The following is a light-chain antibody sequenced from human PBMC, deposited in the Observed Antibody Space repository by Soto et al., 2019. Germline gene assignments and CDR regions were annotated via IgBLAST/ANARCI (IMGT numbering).Light chain of an antibody. Sequence: IQMTQSPSPVSASVGDRVTITCRASQSISSSLAWYQQKPGKAPKVLIYDASSLDSGVPSRFSGSGYGTEFTLTVSSLQPGDFATYSCQQYESYPYSFGQGTKLEIK. V-gene: IGKV1-5*01. CDR1: QSISSS. CDR2: DAS. CDR3: QQYESYPYS. J-gene: IGKJ2*01.